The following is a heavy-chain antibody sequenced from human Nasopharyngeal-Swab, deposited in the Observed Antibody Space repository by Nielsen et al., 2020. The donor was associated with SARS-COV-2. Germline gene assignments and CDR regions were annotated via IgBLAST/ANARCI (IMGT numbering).Heavy chain of an antibody. Sequence: SETLSLTCAVSGGSISSGGYYWSWIRQHPGKGLEWIGYIYYSGSTYYNPSLKGRVSISVDTSKNQFSLKLSSVTAADTAVYYCARLYYYDSSGYFFKPPSYYFDYWGQGTLVTVSS. CDR2: IYYSGST. CDR1: GGSISSGGYY. V-gene: IGHV4-31*11. J-gene: IGHJ4*02. CDR3: ARLYYYDSSGYFFKPPSYYFDY. D-gene: IGHD3-22*01.